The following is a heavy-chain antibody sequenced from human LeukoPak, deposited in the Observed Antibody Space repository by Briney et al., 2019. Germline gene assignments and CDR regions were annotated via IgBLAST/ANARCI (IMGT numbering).Heavy chain of an antibody. CDR3: ARDWGDCSGGSCYVYFDY. V-gene: IGHV1-3*01. CDR2: INAGNGNT. Sequence: GASVKVSCKASGYIFTDYYMHWVRQAPGQRLEWMGWINAGNGNTKYSQKFQGRVTITRDTSASTAYMELSSLRSEDTAVYYCARDWGDCSGGSCYVYFDYWGQGTLVTVSS. J-gene: IGHJ4*02. D-gene: IGHD2-15*01. CDR1: GYIFTDYY.